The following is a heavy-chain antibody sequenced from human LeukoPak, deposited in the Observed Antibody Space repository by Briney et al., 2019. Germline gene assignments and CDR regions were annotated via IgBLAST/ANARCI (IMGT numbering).Heavy chain of an antibody. J-gene: IGHJ4*02. Sequence: SETLSLTCIVSGGSISNYYWSWIRQPPGKGLEWIGEINHSGSTNYNPSLKSRVTISVDTSKNQFSLKLSSVTAADTAVYYCARGPPYSGSYLIDYWGQGTLVTVSS. CDR3: ARGPPYSGSYLIDY. CDR1: GGSISNYY. D-gene: IGHD1-26*01. CDR2: INHSGST. V-gene: IGHV4-34*01.